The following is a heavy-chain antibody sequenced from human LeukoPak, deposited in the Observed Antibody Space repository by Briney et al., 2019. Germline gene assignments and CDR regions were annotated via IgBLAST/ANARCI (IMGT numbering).Heavy chain of an antibody. J-gene: IGHJ4*02. Sequence: LGASVKVSCKASGYTFTVYYIHWVRQAPGQGLEWMGWINSNSGGTNYAQRFQGRVTMTRDTSFSTAYMELSRLRSDDTAVYYCALNDYGDGLGYWGQGTLVTVFS. D-gene: IGHD4-17*01. V-gene: IGHV1-2*03. CDR3: ALNDYGDGLGY. CDR2: INSNSGGT. CDR1: GYTFTVYY.